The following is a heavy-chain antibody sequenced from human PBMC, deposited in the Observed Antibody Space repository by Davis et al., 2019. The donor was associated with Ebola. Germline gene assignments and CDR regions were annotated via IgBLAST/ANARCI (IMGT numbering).Heavy chain of an antibody. J-gene: IGHJ4*02. V-gene: IGHV4-4*07. CDR2: IYTSGST. CDR3: ARLAQGLSGSYLSYYFDY. Sequence: PSETLSLTCTVSGGSISSYYWSWIRQPAGKGLEWIGRIYTSGSTNYNPSLKSRVTMSVDTSKNQFSLKLSSVTAADTAVYYCARLAQGLSGSYLSYYFDYWGQGTLVTVSS. D-gene: IGHD3-10*01. CDR1: GGSISSYY.